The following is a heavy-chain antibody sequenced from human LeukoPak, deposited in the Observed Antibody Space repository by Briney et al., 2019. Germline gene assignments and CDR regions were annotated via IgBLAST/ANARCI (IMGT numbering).Heavy chain of an antibody. CDR3: ARAVITFGAAVAKGFDC. Sequence: PSETLSLTCTVSGGSFSGSYWSWIRQPPGKGLEWIGYIYYSGTTNYNPSLMSRVTISIDTSKEQFSLRLSSVTAADTAVYYCARAVITFGAAVAKGFDCWGQGTLGTVSS. D-gene: IGHD3-16*01. J-gene: IGHJ4*02. CDR2: IYYSGTT. V-gene: IGHV4-59*01. CDR1: GGSFSGSY.